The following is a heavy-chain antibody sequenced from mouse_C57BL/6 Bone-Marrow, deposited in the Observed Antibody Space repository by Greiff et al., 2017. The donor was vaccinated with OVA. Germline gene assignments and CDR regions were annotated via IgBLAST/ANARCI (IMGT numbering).Heavy chain of an antibody. V-gene: IGHV1-47*01. CDR2: FHPYNDDT. CDR1: GYTFTTYP. D-gene: IGHD2-1*01. Sequence: LQESGAELVKPGASVKMSCKASGYTFTTYPIEWMKQNHGKSLEWIGNFHPYNDDTKYNEKFKGKATLTVEKSSSTVYLELSRLTSDDSAVYYCARTDGNYGDWFAYWGQGTLVTVSA. CDR3: ARTDGNYGDWFAY. J-gene: IGHJ3*01.